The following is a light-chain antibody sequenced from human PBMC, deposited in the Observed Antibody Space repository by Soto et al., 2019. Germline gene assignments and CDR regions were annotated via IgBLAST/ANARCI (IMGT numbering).Light chain of an antibody. J-gene: IGKJ4*01. Sequence: DIQMTQSPSTLSPSVGDRSTITSRPSQIIRSWLAWYQQKPGKAPKLLIYKASSLESGVPSRFSGSGSVTEFTLTISSLQPDDFATYYCQHYNTYPLTFGGGTKVEIK. CDR3: QHYNTYPLT. CDR1: QIIRSW. V-gene: IGKV1-5*03. CDR2: KAS.